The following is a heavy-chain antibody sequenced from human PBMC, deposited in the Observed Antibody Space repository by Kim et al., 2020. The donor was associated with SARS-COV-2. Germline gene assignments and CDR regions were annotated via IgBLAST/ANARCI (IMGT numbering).Heavy chain of an antibody. J-gene: IGHJ4*02. CDR3: ARSSTGWFILAY. CDR1: GGSISSYY. V-gene: IGHV4-59*01. D-gene: IGHD6-19*01. CDR2: IYYSGST. Sequence: SETLSLTCTVSGGSISSYYWSWIRQPPGKGLEWIGYIYYSGSTNNNPSLKSRVTISVDTSKNQFSLKLSSVTAADTAVYYCARSSTGWFILAYWVQGTLV.